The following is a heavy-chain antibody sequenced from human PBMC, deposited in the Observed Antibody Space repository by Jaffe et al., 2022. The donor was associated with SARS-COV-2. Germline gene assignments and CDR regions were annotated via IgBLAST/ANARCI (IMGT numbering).Heavy chain of an antibody. CDR2: IYTSGST. J-gene: IGHJ6*02. Sequence: QVQLQESGPGLVKPSQTLSLTCTVSGGSISSGSYYWSWIRQPAGKGLEWIGRIYTSGSTNYNPSLKSRVTISVDTSKNQFSLKLSSVTAADTAVYYCARSWEEFVKDIVVVAGLDVWGQGTTVTVSS. CDR1: GGSISSGSYY. CDR3: ARSWEEFVKDIVVVAGLDV. V-gene: IGHV4-61*02. D-gene: IGHD2-2*01.